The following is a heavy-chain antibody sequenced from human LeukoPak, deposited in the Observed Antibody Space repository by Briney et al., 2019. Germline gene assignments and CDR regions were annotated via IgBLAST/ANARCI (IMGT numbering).Heavy chain of an antibody. V-gene: IGHV1-18*01. J-gene: IGHJ4*02. D-gene: IGHD3-10*01. CDR3: ARDQAPRGIDY. Sequence: ASVKVSCKASGCTFTSHGISWVRQAPGQGLEWMGWISFYNGNTNYAQKLQGRMTMTTDTSKSTAYMELRRLRSDDTAVYYCARDQAPRGIDYWGQGTLVTVSS. CDR2: ISFYNGNT. CDR1: GCTFTSHG.